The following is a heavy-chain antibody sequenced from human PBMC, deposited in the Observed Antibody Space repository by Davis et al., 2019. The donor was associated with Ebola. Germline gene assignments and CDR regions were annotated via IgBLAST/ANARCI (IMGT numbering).Heavy chain of an antibody. CDR1: GGSISSGDYY. J-gene: IGHJ6*02. CDR2: IYYSGST. V-gene: IGHV4-31*01. Sequence: MPSETLSLTCTVSGGSISSGDYYWSWIRQHPGKGLEWIGYIYYSGSTYYNPYLKSLVTITVDTTKNQFSLKLSSVTAADTAVYYCAREFYYYGMDVWGQGTTVTVSS. CDR3: AREFYYYGMDV.